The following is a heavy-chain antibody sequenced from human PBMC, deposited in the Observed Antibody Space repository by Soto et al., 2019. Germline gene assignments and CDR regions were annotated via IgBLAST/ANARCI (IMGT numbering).Heavy chain of an antibody. CDR3: ASSSLYGMDV. V-gene: IGHV4-59*08. J-gene: IGHJ6*02. CDR2: VYYSGST. CDR1: GGSISTYY. Sequence: PSETLSLTCTVSGGSISTYYWTWFRQPPGKGLGWIGFVYYSGSTNYNPSLKSRVSISIDTSKNQFSLKVGSVTAADTAVYYCASSSLYGMDVWGQGTTVTVSS.